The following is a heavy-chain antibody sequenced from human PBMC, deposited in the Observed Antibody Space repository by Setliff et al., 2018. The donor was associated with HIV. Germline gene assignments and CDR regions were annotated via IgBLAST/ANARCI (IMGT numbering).Heavy chain of an antibody. CDR1: GDSVLSSRAA. CDR2: IYYRSKWYS. V-gene: IGHV6-1*01. CDR3: ARDCDPSRYYYLSLFDC. D-gene: IGHD3-22*01. Sequence: SQTLSLTCAISGDSVLSSRAAWNWIRQSPSGGLEWLGRIYYRSKWYSEYAVSVKSRLTIKPDTLENRFSLQLSSVTPEDTAVYFCARDCDPSRYYYLSLFDCGGQGTPVTVSS. J-gene: IGHJ4*02.